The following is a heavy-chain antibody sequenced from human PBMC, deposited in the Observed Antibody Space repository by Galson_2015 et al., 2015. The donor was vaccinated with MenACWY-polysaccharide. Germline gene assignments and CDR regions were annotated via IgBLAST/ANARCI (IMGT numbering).Heavy chain of an antibody. V-gene: IGHV3-30*02. CDR1: GFTFSSYG. CDR2: IRYDGSNK. D-gene: IGHD5-12*01. Sequence: SLRLSCAASGFTFSSYGMHWVHQAPGKGLEWVAFIRYDGSNKYYADSVKGRFTISRDNSKNTLYLRMNSLRAEDTAVYYCAKDNIVAIPEPSQEDYWGQGTLVTVSS. J-gene: IGHJ4*02. CDR3: AKDNIVAIPEPSQEDY.